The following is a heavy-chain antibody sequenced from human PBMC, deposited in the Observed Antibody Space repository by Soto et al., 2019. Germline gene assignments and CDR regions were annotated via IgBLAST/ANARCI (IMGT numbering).Heavy chain of an antibody. D-gene: IGHD5-18*01. CDR1: GYIFTYRY. CDR3: ARSALDDDGYHYLDS. J-gene: IGHJ4*02. CDR2: IIPYNGNT. Sequence: SVKVSCKASGYIFTYRYLYWVRQAPGQALEWMGWIIPYNGNTNYAQKFQDRFSITRESSLSTVYMELRSLRSDDTGMYYCARSALDDDGYHYLDSWGRGTLVTVSS. V-gene: IGHV1-45*02.